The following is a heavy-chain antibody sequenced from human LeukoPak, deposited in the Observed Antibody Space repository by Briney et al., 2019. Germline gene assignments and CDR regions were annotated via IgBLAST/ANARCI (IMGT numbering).Heavy chain of an antibody. V-gene: IGHV3-30*18. CDR3: AKVRWGSDNALDS. Sequence: PGGSLRPSCAASGFPFSDYGMYWVRQAPGKGLEWLAVISHDGSNKHYADSVKGRITISRDNSMNTLYLQMNSLTAEDTAVYYCAKVRWGSDNALDSWGQGTLVTGSS. J-gene: IGHJ4*02. CDR1: GFPFSDYG. D-gene: IGHD3-16*01. CDR2: ISHDGSNK.